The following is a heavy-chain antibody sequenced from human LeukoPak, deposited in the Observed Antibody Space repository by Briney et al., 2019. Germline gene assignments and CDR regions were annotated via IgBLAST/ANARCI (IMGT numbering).Heavy chain of an antibody. D-gene: IGHD5-24*01. CDR3: ARDQERDGYNYYYYGMDV. J-gene: IGHJ6*02. Sequence: PGRSLRLSCAASGFTFSNYSMHWVRQAPGKGLEWVSSISSSSRSIYYADSVKGRFTISRDNAKNSLYLQMNSLRAEDTAVYYCARDQERDGYNYYYYGMDVWGQGTTVTVSS. V-gene: IGHV3-21*01. CDR2: ISSSSRSI. CDR1: GFTFSNYS.